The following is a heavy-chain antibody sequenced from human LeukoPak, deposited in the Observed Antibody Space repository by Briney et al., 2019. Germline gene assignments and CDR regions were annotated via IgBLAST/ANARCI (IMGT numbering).Heavy chain of an antibody. Sequence: GGSLTLSCAASGFTFSSYWMSWVRQAPGKGLEWVSYISGSAGTTYYAASVKGRFTSSRDNAKNSLYLQMNSLRAEDTAVYYCAREGSSSWFVNSWGQGTLVTVSS. V-gene: IGHV3-48*03. CDR1: GFTFSSYW. CDR3: AREGSSSWFVNS. D-gene: IGHD6-13*01. J-gene: IGHJ4*02. CDR2: ISGSAGTT.